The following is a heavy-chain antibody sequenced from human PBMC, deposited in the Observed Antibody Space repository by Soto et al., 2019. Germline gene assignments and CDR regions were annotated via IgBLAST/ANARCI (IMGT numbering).Heavy chain of an antibody. V-gene: IGHV3-30*18. Sequence: QVQLVESGGGVVQPGRSLRLSCAASGFTFSSYGMHWVRQAPGKGLEWVAVISYDGSNKYYADSVKGRFTISRDNSKNTLYLQMNSLRAEDTAVYYCAKDGPTLGITTAYGMDVWGQGTTVTVSS. CDR3: AKDGPTLGITTAYGMDV. CDR2: ISYDGSNK. J-gene: IGHJ6*02. CDR1: GFTFSSYG. D-gene: IGHD3-3*01.